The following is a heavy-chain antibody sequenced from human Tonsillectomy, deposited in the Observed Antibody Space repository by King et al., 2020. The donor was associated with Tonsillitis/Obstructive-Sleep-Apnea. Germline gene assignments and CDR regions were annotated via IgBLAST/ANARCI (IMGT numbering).Heavy chain of an antibody. Sequence: VQLPQWGAGLLKPSATLSLTCGVFSGSFSGYYWSWIRQPPGKGLEWIGEINHSGSTNYNPSLEIRVTISIDTSKNQFSLKLSSVTAADTAVYYCARGYYDFWSGYYLPVDYWGQGTLVTVSS. CDR2: INHSGST. J-gene: IGHJ4*02. CDR3: ARGYYDFWSGYYLPVDY. V-gene: IGHV4-34*01. D-gene: IGHD3-3*01. CDR1: SGSFSGYY.